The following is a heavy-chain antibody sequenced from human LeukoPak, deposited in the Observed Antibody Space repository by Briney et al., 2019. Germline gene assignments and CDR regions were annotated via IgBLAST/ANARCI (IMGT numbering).Heavy chain of an antibody. CDR2: IYSGGST. CDR3: AKVASYGDYDAFDI. CDR1: GFTVSGNY. J-gene: IGHJ3*02. Sequence: GGSLRLSCAASGFTVSGNYMTWVRQAPGKGLEWVSLIYSGGSTYYADSVRGRFTVSRDNSENTLYLQMNSLRAEDTAVYYCAKVASYGDYDAFDIWGQGTMVTVSS. V-gene: IGHV3-53*05. D-gene: IGHD4-17*01.